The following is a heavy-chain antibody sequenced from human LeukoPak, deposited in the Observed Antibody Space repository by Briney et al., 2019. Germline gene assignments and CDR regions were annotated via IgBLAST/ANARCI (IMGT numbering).Heavy chain of an antibody. CDR1: GGTFSSYA. J-gene: IGHJ4*02. CDR2: IIPIFGTA. Sequence: SVKVSCKASGGTFSSYAISWVRQAPGQGLEWMGGIIPIFGTANYAQRFQGRVTVTADESTSTAYMELSSLRSEDTAVYYCARAKVGATNHFDYWGQGTLVTVSS. V-gene: IGHV1-69*13. CDR3: ARAKVGATNHFDY. D-gene: IGHD1-26*01.